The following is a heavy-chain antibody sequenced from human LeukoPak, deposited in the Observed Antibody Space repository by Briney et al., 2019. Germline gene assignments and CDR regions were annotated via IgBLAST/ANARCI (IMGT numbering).Heavy chain of an antibody. CDR1: GFTFSSYS. Sequence: GGSLRLSCAASGFTFSSYSMNWARQAPGKGLEWVSSISSSSSYIYYADSVKGRFTISRDNAKNSLYLQMNSLRAEDTAVYYCARDGDSSGYYSTLDYWGQGTLVTVSS. J-gene: IGHJ4*02. V-gene: IGHV3-21*01. D-gene: IGHD3-22*01. CDR3: ARDGDSSGYYSTLDY. CDR2: ISSSSSYI.